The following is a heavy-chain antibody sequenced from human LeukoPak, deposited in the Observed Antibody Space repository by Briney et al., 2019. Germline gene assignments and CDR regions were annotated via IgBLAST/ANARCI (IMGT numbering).Heavy chain of an antibody. CDR3: ARDLYYDSGFDY. V-gene: IGHV3-11*04. J-gene: IGHJ4*02. D-gene: IGHD3-22*01. CDR1: GFTVGEYY. CDR2: ISSSGSTI. Sequence: GGSLRLSWAASGFTVGEYYMSWIRQAPGEGLGWVSYISSSGSTIYYADSVKGRFTISRDNAKNSLYLQMNSLRAEDTAVYYCARDLYYDSGFDYWGQGTLVTVSS.